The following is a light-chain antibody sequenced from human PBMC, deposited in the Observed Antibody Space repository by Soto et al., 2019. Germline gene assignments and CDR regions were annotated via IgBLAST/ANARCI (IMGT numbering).Light chain of an antibody. CDR2: DTS. CDR3: QPYNNWPLT. J-gene: IGKJ4*01. Sequence: EIVLTQSPATLSSFPGDRVTLSCRASQAVNTRLAWYQHKPGQAPRLLIYDTSTRATGVPARFSGSRSGPEFTLTINSLQSEDFAIYYCQPYNNWPLTFGGGTKVESK. V-gene: IGKV3-15*01. CDR1: QAVNTR.